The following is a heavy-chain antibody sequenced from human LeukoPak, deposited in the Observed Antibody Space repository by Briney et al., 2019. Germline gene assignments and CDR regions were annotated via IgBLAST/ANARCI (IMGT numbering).Heavy chain of an antibody. V-gene: IGHV3-23*01. J-gene: IGHJ4*01. Sequence: GGSLRLSCAASGFTFSSYAMSWVRQAPGKGLEWVSAISGSGGSTYYADSVKGRFTISRDNSKNTLYLQMNSLRAEDTAVYYCATRMIEYCSSTCCSLDDYWGQGTLVTVSS. CDR3: ATRMIEYCSSTCCSLDDY. CDR1: GFTFSSYA. D-gene: IGHD2-2*01. CDR2: ISGSGGST.